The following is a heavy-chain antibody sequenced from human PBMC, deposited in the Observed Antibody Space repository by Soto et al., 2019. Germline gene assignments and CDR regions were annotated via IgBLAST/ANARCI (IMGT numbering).Heavy chain of an antibody. CDR3: TTDGGYFDWLRNWLDP. CDR1: GFTFSNAW. J-gene: IGHJ5*02. CDR2: IKSKTDGGTT. Sequence: NPGGSLRLSCAASGFTFSNAWMSWVRQAPGKGLEWVGRIKSKTDGGTTDYAAPVKGRFTISRDDSKNTLYLQMNSLKTEDTAVYYCTTDGGYFDWLRNWLDPWGQGTLLTVYS. D-gene: IGHD3-9*01. V-gene: IGHV3-15*01.